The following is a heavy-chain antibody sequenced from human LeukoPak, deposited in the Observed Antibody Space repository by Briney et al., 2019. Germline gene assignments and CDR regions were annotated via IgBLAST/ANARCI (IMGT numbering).Heavy chain of an antibody. CDR2: ILSDGGNK. J-gene: IGHJ4*02. CDR3: ARDSRVASIAAAGRFDY. CDR1: GFTFSSYT. D-gene: IGHD6-13*01. V-gene: IGHV3-30-3*01. Sequence: GRSLRLSCAASGFTFSSYTMNWVRQAPGKGLGWVALILSDGGNKYYADSVKGRFTISRDNSKNTLYLQMNSLRAEDTAVYYCARDSRVASIAAAGRFDYWGQGTLVTVSS.